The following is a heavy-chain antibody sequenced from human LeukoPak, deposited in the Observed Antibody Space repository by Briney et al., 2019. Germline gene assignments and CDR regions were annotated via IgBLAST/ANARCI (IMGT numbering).Heavy chain of an antibody. D-gene: IGHD6-13*01. V-gene: IGHV3-30*18. CDR2: ISYDGSNK. J-gene: IGHJ4*02. CDR1: GFTFSYYG. CDR3: AKDGQQLVLDY. Sequence: GGSLRLSCAASGFTFSYYGMHWVRQAPGKGLEWVAVISYDGSNKYYADSVKGRFAISRDNSKNTLYLQMNSLRAEDTAVYYCAKDGQQLVLDYWGQGTLVTVSS.